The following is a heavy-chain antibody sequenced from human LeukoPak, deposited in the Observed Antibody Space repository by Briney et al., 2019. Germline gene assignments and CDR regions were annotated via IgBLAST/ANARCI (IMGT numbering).Heavy chain of an antibody. Sequence: GSLRLSCAASGFTFSSYGMHWVRQAPGKGLEWVAVIWYDGSNKYYADSVKGRFTISRDNSKNTLYLQMNSLRAEDTAVYYCARGVVPDSYYFDYWGQGTLVTVSS. CDR1: GFTFSSYG. CDR2: IWYDGSNK. CDR3: ARGVVPDSYYFDY. D-gene: IGHD1-14*01. J-gene: IGHJ4*02. V-gene: IGHV3-33*01.